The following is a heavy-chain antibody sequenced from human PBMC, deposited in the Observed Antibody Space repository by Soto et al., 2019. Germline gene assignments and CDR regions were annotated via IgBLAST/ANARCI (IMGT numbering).Heavy chain of an antibody. CDR2: IKEDGGEM. J-gene: IGHJ4*02. D-gene: IGHD2-2*01. V-gene: IGHV3-7*04. CDR1: GFTFGSYW. Sequence: EVQLMESGGGLVQPGGSLRLSCAASGFTFGSYWMTWVRQAPGKGPEWVANIKEDGGEMYYVDSVRGRFTISRDNAQKSLFLQMNSLRAEDSAVYYCARDQPAATTSVGSRFDFWGQGTLVTVSS. CDR3: ARDQPAATTSVGSRFDF.